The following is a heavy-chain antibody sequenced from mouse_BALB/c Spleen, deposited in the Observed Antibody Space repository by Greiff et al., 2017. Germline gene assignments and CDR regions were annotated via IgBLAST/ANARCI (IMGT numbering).Heavy chain of an antibody. V-gene: IGHV1-7*01. CDR1: GYTFTSYW. CDR2: INPSTGYT. CDR3: ARGAYYGNYQFAY. J-gene: IGHJ3*01. Sequence: ESGAELAKPGASVKMSCKASGYTFTSYWMHWVKQRPGQGLEWIGYINPSTGYTEYNQKFKDKATLTADKSSSTAYMQLSSLTSEDSAVYYCARGAYYGNYQFAYWGQGTLVTVSA. D-gene: IGHD2-10*01.